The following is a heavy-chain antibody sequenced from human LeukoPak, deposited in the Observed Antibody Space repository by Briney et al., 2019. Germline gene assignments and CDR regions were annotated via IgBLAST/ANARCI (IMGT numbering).Heavy chain of an antibody. V-gene: IGHV3-23*01. J-gene: IGHJ4*02. D-gene: IGHD3-9*01. Sequence: GRSLRLSCAASGFIFSNYAMSWVRQAPGKGLEWVSAIGGRDGGTYYADSVKGRFTVSRDDPKNTLYLQMNTLRAEDTAVYYCAKWGDYDILTGYYDSDYWGQGTLVTVSS. CDR2: IGGRDGGT. CDR1: GFIFSNYA. CDR3: AKWGDYDILTGYYDSDY.